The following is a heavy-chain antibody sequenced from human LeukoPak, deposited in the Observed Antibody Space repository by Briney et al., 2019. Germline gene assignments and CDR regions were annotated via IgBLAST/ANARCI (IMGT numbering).Heavy chain of an antibody. Sequence: SETLSLTCFVFGDSISRYSSNWIRQSPGWGLEWIGYVANRGAISYKSSLESRVTISVDTSKSQLSLRLTSVTAADTAVYYCARWDVSDWAFGNWGPWTLVTVSS. CDR1: GDSISRYS. J-gene: IGHJ4*02. CDR2: VANRGAI. D-gene: IGHD6-19*01. V-gene: IGHV4-59*08. CDR3: ARWDVSDWAFGN.